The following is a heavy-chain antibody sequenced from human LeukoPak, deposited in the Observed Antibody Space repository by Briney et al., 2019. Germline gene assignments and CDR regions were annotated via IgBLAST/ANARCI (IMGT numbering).Heavy chain of an antibody. CDR2: IIPIFGTA. D-gene: IGHD5-24*01. CDR3: ARRSRDGYNKYFDY. Sequence: SVKVSCKASGYTFTGYYMHWVRQAPGQGLEWMGGIIPIFGTANYAQKFQGRVTITTDESTSTAYMELSSLRSEDTAVYYCARRSRDGYNKYFDYWGQGTLVTVSS. V-gene: IGHV1-69*05. J-gene: IGHJ4*02. CDR1: GYTFTGYY.